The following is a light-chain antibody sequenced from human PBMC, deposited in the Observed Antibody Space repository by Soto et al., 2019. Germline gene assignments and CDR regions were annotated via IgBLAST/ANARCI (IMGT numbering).Light chain of an antibody. CDR2: EAS. Sequence: IQMHQSPSTLSAYVGERVTITCRASQSISIYLAWYQQKPGKAPKLLIYEASSLESGVPSRFSGSGSGTEFTLTISSLHPDDFATYYCQQYNSYPWTFGQGTKVDI. CDR3: QQYNSYPWT. CDR1: QSISIY. V-gene: IGKV1-5*03. J-gene: IGKJ1*01.